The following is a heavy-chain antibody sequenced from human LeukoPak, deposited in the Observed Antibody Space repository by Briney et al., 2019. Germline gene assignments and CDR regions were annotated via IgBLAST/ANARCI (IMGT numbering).Heavy chain of an antibody. V-gene: IGHV4-34*01. CDR2: INHSGST. CDR3: ARESHYDILTGYYLAHYYYYMDV. J-gene: IGHJ6*03. CDR1: GGSFSGYY. Sequence: SETLSLTCAVYGGSFSGYYWSWLRQPPGKGLEWIGEINHSGSTNYNPSLKSRVTISVDTSKNQFSLKLSSVTAADTAVYYCARESHYDILTGYYLAHYYYYMDVWGKGTTVTVSS. D-gene: IGHD3-9*01.